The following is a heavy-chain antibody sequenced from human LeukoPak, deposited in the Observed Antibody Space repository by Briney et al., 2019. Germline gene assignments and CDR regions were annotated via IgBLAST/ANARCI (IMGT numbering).Heavy chain of an antibody. Sequence: GGSLRLSCAASGFTFSSYGMHWVRQAPGKGLEWVAFIRYDGSNKYYADSVKGRFTVSRDNSKNTLYLQMNSLRAEDTAVYYCAKDAVGTTSSLPWEHYYYYYMDVWGKGTTFTVSS. CDR3: AKDAVGTTSSLPWEHYYYYYMDV. D-gene: IGHD6-13*01. J-gene: IGHJ6*03. V-gene: IGHV3-30*02. CDR2: IRYDGSNK. CDR1: GFTFSSYG.